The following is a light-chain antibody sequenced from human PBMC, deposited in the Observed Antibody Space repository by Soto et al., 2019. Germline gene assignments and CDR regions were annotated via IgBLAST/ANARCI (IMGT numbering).Light chain of an antibody. CDR1: SGHSSYA. J-gene: IGLJ3*02. CDR2: VNSDGSH. Sequence: QPVLTQSPSASASLGASVRLTCTLNSGHSSYAIAWHQQQPEKGPRYLMKVNSDGSHSKGDGIPDRFSGSSSGAERYLTISILQSEDEADYYCQTWGTGSWVFGGGTKLTVL. V-gene: IGLV4-69*01. CDR3: QTWGTGSWV.